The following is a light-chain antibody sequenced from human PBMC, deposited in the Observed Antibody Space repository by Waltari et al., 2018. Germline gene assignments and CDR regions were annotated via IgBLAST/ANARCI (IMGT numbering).Light chain of an antibody. V-gene: IGLV2-14*01. Sequence: QSALTQPAPGSGSPGHSITTSFTGTRRDVGGYNYVSWYQQHPGKAPKLMIYEVSNRPSGVSNRFSGSKSGNTASLTISGLQAEDEADYYCSSYTSSSTLYVFGTGTKVTVL. J-gene: IGLJ1*01. CDR1: RRDVGGYNY. CDR2: EVS. CDR3: SSYTSSSTLYV.